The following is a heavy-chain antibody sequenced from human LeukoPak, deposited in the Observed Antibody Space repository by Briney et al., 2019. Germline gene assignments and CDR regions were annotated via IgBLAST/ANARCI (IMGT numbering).Heavy chain of an antibody. CDR2: IIPIFGTA. CDR1: GGTFSSYA. V-gene: IGHV1-69*13. J-gene: IGHJ3*02. D-gene: IGHD3-3*01. Sequence: EASVKVSCKASGGTFSSYAISWVRQAPGQGLEWMGGIIPIFGTANYAQKFQGRVTITADESTSTAYMELSSLRSEDTAVYYCTWSGQDHAFDIWGQGTMVTVSS. CDR3: TWSGQDHAFDI.